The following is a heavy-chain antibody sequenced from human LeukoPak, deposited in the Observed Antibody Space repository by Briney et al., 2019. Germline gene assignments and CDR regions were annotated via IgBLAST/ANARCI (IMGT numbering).Heavy chain of an antibody. D-gene: IGHD5-24*01. CDR2: IYYSGST. CDR3: ANYGQRRDGYRLLYQSDY. Sequence: SETLSLTCTVSGGSISSSDYYWGWIRQPPGKGLEWIGSIYYSGSTYYNPSLKSRVTISVDTSKNQFSLKLTSVTAADTAVYYCANYGQRRDGYRLLYQSDYWGQGTLVTVSS. V-gene: IGHV4-39*07. J-gene: IGHJ4*02. CDR1: GGSISSSDYY.